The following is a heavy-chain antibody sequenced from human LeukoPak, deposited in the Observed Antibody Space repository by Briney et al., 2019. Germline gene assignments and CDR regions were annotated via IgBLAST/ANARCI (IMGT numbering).Heavy chain of an antibody. D-gene: IGHD3-10*01. CDR3: ARPGRRITMVRGVKNPLSRAFDI. CDR1: GESFSDYY. V-gene: IGHV4-34*01. Sequence: SETLSLTCAVYGESFSDYYWSWIRQSPGKGLEWIGEINHGGSASYNPALKSRVTISVDTSKNQFSLKLSSVTAADTAVYYCARPGRRITMVRGVKNPLSRAFDIWGQGTMVTVSS. CDR2: INHGGSA. J-gene: IGHJ3*02.